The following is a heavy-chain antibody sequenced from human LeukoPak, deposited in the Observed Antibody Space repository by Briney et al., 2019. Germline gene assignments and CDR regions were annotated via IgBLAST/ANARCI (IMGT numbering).Heavy chain of an antibody. CDR2: ISSSSSYI. D-gene: IGHD3-22*01. V-gene: IGHV3-21*05. Sequence: PGGSLRLSCAASGFTFSSYEMNWVRQAPGKGLEWVSYISSSSSYIYYADSVKGRFTISRDNAKNSLYLQMNSLRAEDTAVYYCARDNYYDSSGYYGASAFDIWGQGTMVTVSS. CDR3: ARDNYYDSSGYYGASAFDI. CDR1: GFTFSSYE. J-gene: IGHJ3*02.